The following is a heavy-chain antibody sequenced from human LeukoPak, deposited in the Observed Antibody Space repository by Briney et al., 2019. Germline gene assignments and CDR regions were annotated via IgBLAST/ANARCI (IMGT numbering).Heavy chain of an antibody. D-gene: IGHD5-12*01. Sequence: PGGSLRLSCAASGFTFSSYSMNWVRQAPGKGLEWVSYIGSSSSTIYYADSVKGRFTISRDNAKNSLYLQMNSLRAEDTAVYYCARDSWGYADIVATMDYWGLGTLVTVPS. J-gene: IGHJ4*02. CDR2: IGSSSSTI. CDR1: GFTFSSYS. V-gene: IGHV3-48*01. CDR3: ARDSWGYADIVATMDY.